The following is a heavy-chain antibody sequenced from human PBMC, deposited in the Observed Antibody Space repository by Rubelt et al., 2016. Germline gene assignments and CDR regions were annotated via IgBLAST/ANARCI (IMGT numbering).Heavy chain of an antibody. V-gene: IGHV4-59*12. Sequence: QVQLQESGPGLVKPSETLSLTCTVSGGSISSYYWSWIRQPPGKGLEWIGYIYYSGSTNYNPSLKSRVTISVDTSKNQFSLKLGSVTAADTAVYYCARDAAIIMGSLSHWGQGTLVTVSS. D-gene: IGHD3-10*01. J-gene: IGHJ4*02. CDR3: ARDAAIIMGSLSH. CDR2: IYYSGST. CDR1: GGSISSYY.